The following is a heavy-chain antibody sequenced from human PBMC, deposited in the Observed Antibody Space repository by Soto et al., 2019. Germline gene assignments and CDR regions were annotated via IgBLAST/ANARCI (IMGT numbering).Heavy chain of an antibody. D-gene: IGHD3-10*01. V-gene: IGHV3-23*01. CDR1: GSTFSSYA. J-gene: IGHJ6*01. CDR2: RIGRGGST. Sequence: GSLRPSSKAFGSTFSSYAMSWVLKAPGKGLEWQAARIGRGGSTYYADSVRGRSTISINNSKNSLSVEMKSLGAKDTAVNYFPKDRGITMGRGFIFVYGMDVRGQGNTVTVSS. CDR3: PKDRGITMGRGFIFVYGMDV.